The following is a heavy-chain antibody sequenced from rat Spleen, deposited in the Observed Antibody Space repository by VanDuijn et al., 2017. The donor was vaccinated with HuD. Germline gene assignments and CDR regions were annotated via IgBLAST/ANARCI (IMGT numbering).Heavy chain of an antibody. CDR1: GFTFSRYW. D-gene: IGHD1-2*01. V-gene: IGHV5-58*01. CDR2: ISNDGGTT. Sequence: EVQLAETGGGLVQPGRSLKLSCVASGFTFSRYWMYWVRQAPGKGLEWVSSISNDGGTTYYPDSVKGRFTISRDNAENIVYLQMDSLRPEDTATYYCTTDRDYYSSYIPRFAYWGQGTLVTVSS. CDR3: TTDRDYYSSYIPRFAY. J-gene: IGHJ3*01.